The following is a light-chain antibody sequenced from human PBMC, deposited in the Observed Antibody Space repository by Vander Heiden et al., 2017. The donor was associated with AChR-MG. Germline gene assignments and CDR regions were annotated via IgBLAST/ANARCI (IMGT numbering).Light chain of an antibody. CDR3: QQRGNWPLT. J-gene: IGKJ1*01. CDR1: QSVSSY. V-gene: IGKV3-11*01. CDR2: DAS. Sequence: VLSQSPATLSLSPGERATLSCRASQSVSSYLAWYQQKPGQAPRLLIYDASNRATGIPARFSGSGSGTDFTLTISSLEPEDFAVYYCQQRGNWPLTFGQGTKVEIK.